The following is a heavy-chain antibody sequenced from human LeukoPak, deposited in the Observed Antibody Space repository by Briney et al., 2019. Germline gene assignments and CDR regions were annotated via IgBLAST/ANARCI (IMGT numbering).Heavy chain of an antibody. Sequence: SVKVSCKASGGTFSSYTISWVRQAPGQGLEWMGRIIPILGIANYAQKFQGRVTITADKSTSTAYMELSSLRSEDTAVYYCASAVIMAEAFDIWGQGTMVTVSS. CDR3: ASAVIMAEAFDI. D-gene: IGHD3-10*01. CDR2: IIPILGIA. J-gene: IGHJ3*02. CDR1: GGTFSSYT. V-gene: IGHV1-69*02.